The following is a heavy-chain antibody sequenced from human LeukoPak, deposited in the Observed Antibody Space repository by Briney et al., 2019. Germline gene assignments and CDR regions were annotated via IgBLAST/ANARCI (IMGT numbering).Heavy chain of an antibody. CDR3: AREALEYFLFDY. V-gene: IGHV4-4*07. Sequence: KPSETLSLTCAVYGGSFSGYYWSWIRQPAGKGLEWIGRIYTSGSTNYNPSLKSRVTISVDTSKNQFSLKLSSVTAADTAVYYCAREALEYFLFDYWGQGTLVTVSS. D-gene: IGHD6-6*01. J-gene: IGHJ4*02. CDR1: GGSFSGYY. CDR2: IYTSGST.